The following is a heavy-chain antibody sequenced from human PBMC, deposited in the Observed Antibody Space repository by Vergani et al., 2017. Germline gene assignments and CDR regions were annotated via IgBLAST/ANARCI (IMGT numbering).Heavy chain of an antibody. CDR3: ARGDYGILTGYRY. J-gene: IGHJ4*02. V-gene: IGHV1-46*03. Sequence: QVPVVQSGAEVKKSGASVKVSCKTSGYTFSNYYMHWVRQAPGQGLEWMGIINPSGGHTNYAQKFQGRVTMTRDTSTSTVYMELSSLRSEDPAIYYCARGDYGILTGYRYWGQGTLVTVSA. D-gene: IGHD3-9*01. CDR2: INPSGGHT. CDR1: GYTFSNYY.